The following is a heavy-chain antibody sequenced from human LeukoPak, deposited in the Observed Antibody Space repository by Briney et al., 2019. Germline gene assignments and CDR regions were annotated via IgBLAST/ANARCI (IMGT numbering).Heavy chain of an antibody. J-gene: IGHJ4*02. CDR1: GFTFSSYG. CDR3: ARDRGTMVRGALYYFDY. CDR2: IWYDGSNK. V-gene: IGHV3-33*01. D-gene: IGHD3-10*01. Sequence: PGGSLRLSCAASGFTFSSYGMHWVRQAPGKGLEWVAVIWYDGSNKYYADSVKGRFTISRDNSKNTLYLQMNSLRAEDKAVYYCARDRGTMVRGALYYFDYWGQGTLVTVSS.